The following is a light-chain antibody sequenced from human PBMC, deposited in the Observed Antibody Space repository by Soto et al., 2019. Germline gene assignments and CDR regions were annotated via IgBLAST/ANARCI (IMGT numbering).Light chain of an antibody. J-gene: IGLJ2*01. Sequence: QSALTQPASVSGSPGQSITISCTGTSSDVGTYNFVSWYQQHPGKAPKLMIYDVTSRPSGVSNRISGSKSGNTASLTISGLQAEDEADYYCSSYTSTSTYVVFGGGTKVTVL. CDR1: SSDVGTYNF. CDR2: DVT. CDR3: SSYTSTSTYVV. V-gene: IGLV2-14*03.